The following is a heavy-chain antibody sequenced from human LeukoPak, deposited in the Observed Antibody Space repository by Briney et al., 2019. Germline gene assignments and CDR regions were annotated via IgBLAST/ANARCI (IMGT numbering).Heavy chain of an antibody. V-gene: IGHV1-69*01. D-gene: IGHD6-19*01. J-gene: IGHJ5*02. CDR3: ARDNPGTAVSGTGWFDP. CDR2: IIPIFNTP. Sequence: GSSMKVSCKASGGTRSSYAISWVRQAPGQGLEWMGGIIPIFNTPTYAQKFHGRVTITADESTNTVYMELSSLRSDDTAVYYCARDNPGTAVSGTGWFDPWGQGTLVTVSS. CDR1: GGTRSSYA.